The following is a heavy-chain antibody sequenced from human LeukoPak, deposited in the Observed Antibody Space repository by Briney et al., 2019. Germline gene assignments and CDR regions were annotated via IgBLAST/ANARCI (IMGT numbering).Heavy chain of an antibody. Sequence: ASVKVSCKASGYTFTGYYMHWVRQAPGQGLEWMRWINPNSGGTNYAQKFQGRVTMTRDTSISTAYMELSRLRSDDTAVYYCARGGDAENYYYYYYGMDVWGQGTTVTVSS. D-gene: IGHD2-21*02. CDR2: INPNSGGT. J-gene: IGHJ6*02. CDR3: ARGGDAENYYYYYYGMDV. V-gene: IGHV1-2*02. CDR1: GYTFTGYY.